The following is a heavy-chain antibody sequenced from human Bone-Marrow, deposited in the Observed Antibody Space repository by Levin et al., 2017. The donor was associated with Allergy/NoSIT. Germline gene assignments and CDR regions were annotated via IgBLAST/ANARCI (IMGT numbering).Heavy chain of an antibody. CDR3: AREEVYSGTTGYYYYGMDV. D-gene: IGHD1-26*01. CDR2: IYYSGST. Sequence: PSETLSLTCTVSGGSISSGDYYWSWIRQPPGKGLEWIGYIYYSGSTYYNPSLKSRVTISVDTSKNQFSLKLSSVTAADTAVYYCAREEVYSGTTGYYYYGMDVWGQGTTVTVSS. CDR1: GGSISSGDYY. J-gene: IGHJ6*02. V-gene: IGHV4-30-4*01.